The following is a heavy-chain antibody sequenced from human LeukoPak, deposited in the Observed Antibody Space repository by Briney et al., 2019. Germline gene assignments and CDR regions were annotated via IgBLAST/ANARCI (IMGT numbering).Heavy chain of an antibody. CDR1: GGSITNTNY. CDR3: ARDGGPYRPLDY. CDR2: VNLQGST. V-gene: IGHV4-4*02. Sequence: PSETLSLTCGVSGGSITNTNYWTWVRQPPGKGLGWIGEVNLQGSTNYNPSLMGPVAISVDTSENHISLQLTSVTAEDRAVYYCARDGGPYRPLDYSGQGTLVTVSS. J-gene: IGHJ4*02.